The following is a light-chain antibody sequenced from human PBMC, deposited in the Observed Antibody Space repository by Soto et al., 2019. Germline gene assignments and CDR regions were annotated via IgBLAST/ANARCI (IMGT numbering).Light chain of an antibody. V-gene: IGKV3-15*01. CDR1: QSVSSH. CDR3: QHYYGWPIN. CDR2: DAS. Sequence: EIVMTRSPATLSVSRWELDICCLRASQSVSSHLAWYQHKPGQAPRLLFYDASTRATGIPARFSGSGSGTEFTLTISSLQSEDFAVYYCQHYYGWPINCGQGTRLEIK. J-gene: IGKJ5*01.